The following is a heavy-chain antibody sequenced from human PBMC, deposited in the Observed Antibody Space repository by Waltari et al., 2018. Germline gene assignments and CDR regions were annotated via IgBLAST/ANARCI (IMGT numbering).Heavy chain of an antibody. Sequence: EVQLVQSGAEVKKPGESLKISCKGSGYSFTSYWIGWVRQMPGKGLEWMGIIYPGDSYTRYRPSFQGQFTISADKSISTAYLQWSSLKASDTAMYYCARLPYYDFWSGYYIFDYWGQGTLVTVSS. J-gene: IGHJ4*02. CDR1: GYSFTSYW. V-gene: IGHV5-51*01. D-gene: IGHD3-3*01. CDR2: IYPGDSYT. CDR3: ARLPYYDFWSGYYIFDY.